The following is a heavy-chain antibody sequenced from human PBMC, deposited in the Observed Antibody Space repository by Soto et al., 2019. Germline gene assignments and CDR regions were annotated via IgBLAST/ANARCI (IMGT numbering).Heavy chain of an antibody. CDR3: AKGGKDYGDTGPTDDFDI. J-gene: IGHJ3*02. CDR2: ISWNSGSI. CDR1: GFTFDDYA. V-gene: IGHV3-9*01. Sequence: PGGSLRLSCAASGFTFDDYAMHWVRQAPGKGLEWVSGISWNSGSIGYADSVKGRFTISRDNAKNSLYLQMNSLRAEDTALYYCAKGGKDYGDTGPTDDFDIWGQGTRVTVAS. D-gene: IGHD4-17*01.